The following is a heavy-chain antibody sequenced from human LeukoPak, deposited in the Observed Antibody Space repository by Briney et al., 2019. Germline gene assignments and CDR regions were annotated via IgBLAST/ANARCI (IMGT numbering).Heavy chain of an antibody. J-gene: IGHJ2*01. Sequence: SETLSLTCTVSGYSISSGYYWGWIRQPPGKGLEWIGSIYHSGSTYYNPSLKSRVTISVDTSKNQFSLKLSSVTAADTAVYYCARDYGDYFYWYFDLWGRGTLVTVSS. CDR2: IYHSGST. V-gene: IGHV4-38-2*02. D-gene: IGHD4-17*01. CDR1: GYSISSGYY. CDR3: ARDYGDYFYWYFDL.